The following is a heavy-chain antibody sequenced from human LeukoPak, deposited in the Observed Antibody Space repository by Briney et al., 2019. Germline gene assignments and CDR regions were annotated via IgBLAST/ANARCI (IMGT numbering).Heavy chain of an antibody. D-gene: IGHD6-13*01. Sequence: GGSLRLSCAASGFTFSTHSMNWVRQAPGKGLEWVSNISRGSRTIYYSDSVKGRFTISRDNAKNSLYLQMNSLRTEDTAVYCCARDSYSSSRNDYWGQGTLVTVSS. CDR2: ISRGSRTI. CDR1: GFTFSTHS. CDR3: ARDSYSSSRNDY. V-gene: IGHV3-48*01. J-gene: IGHJ4*02.